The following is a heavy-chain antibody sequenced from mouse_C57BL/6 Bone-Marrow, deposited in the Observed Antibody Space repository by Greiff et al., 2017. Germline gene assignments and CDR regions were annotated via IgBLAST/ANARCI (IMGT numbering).Heavy chain of an antibody. CDR2: ISSGGDYI. J-gene: IGHJ2*01. CDR3: TRGDGNYPYYFDY. D-gene: IGHD2-1*01. V-gene: IGHV5-9-1*02. Sequence: EVMLVESGEGLVKPGGSLKLSCAASGFTFSSYAMSWVRQTPEKRLEWVAYISSGGDYIYYADTVKGRFTISRDNARNTLYLQMSSLKSEDTAMYYCTRGDGNYPYYFDYWGQGTTLTVSS. CDR1: GFTFSSYA.